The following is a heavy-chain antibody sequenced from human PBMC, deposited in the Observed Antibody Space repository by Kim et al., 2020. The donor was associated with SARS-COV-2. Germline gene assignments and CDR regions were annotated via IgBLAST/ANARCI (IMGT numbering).Heavy chain of an antibody. CDR1: GFTFSSYG. Sequence: GGSLRLSCAASGFTFSSYGMHWVRQAPGKGLEWVAVISYDGSNKYYADSVKGRFTISRDNSKNTLYLQMNSLRAEDTAVYYCAKRGGDIPYYYYYGMDV. V-gene: IGHV3-30*18. D-gene: IGHD4-17*01. CDR3: AKRGGDIPYYYYYGMDV. CDR2: ISYDGSNK. J-gene: IGHJ6*01.